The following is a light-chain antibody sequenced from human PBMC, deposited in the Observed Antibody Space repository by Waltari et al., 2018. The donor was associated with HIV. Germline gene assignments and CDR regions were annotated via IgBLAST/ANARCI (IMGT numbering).Light chain of an antibody. CDR3: QQYKTYPRT. CDR2: GAS. Sequence: DIHMTQSPSSLSASIGDTITISCRAGQGISNYLAWLQMKPGKAPKSLIYGASRLHNGVPSRVSGSGSGTDFTLTINSLQPEDFATYYCQQYKTYPRTFGHGTKVE. V-gene: IGKV1-16*01. CDR1: QGISNY. J-gene: IGKJ1*01.